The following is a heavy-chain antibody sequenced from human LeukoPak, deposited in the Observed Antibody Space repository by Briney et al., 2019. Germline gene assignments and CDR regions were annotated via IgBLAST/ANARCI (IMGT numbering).Heavy chain of an antibody. J-gene: IGHJ5*02. CDR2: ISGSGDNT. CDR3: AKGVEGWLGNWFDP. Sequence: GGSLRLSCAASGFTFSSYAINWVRQAPGKGLVWVSEISGSGDNTYYADSVKGRFTISRDNSKNTLYLQMNSLRAEDTAVYYCAKGVEGWLGNWFDPWGQGTLVTVSS. V-gene: IGHV3-23*01. CDR1: GFTFSSYA. D-gene: IGHD5-12*01.